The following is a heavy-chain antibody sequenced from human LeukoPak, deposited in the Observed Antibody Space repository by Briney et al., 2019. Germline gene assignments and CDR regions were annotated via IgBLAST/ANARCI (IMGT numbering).Heavy chain of an antibody. CDR1: GGSISSYY. Sequence: SETLSLTCTVSGGSISSYYWSWIRQPPGKGLEWIGLIYTSGSTNYNPSLKSRVTMSVDTSKNQFSLKLSSVTAADTALYYCARTNSGSLYYFDFWGQGTLVTVSS. CDR2: IYTSGST. J-gene: IGHJ4*02. CDR3: ARTNSGSLYYFDF. V-gene: IGHV4-4*07. D-gene: IGHD1-26*01.